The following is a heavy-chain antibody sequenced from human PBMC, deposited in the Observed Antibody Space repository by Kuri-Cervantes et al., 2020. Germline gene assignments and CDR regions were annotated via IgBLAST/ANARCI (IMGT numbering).Heavy chain of an antibody. CDR3: AKDLDIVATATFDY. CDR1: GFTFSSYE. CDR2: ISSSGSTI. Sequence: GESLKISCAASGFTFSSYEMNWVRQAPGKGLEWVSYISSSGSTIYYADSVRGRFTISRDNSKNTLYLQMNSLRAEDTAVYYCAKDLDIVATATFDYWGQGTLVTVSS. V-gene: IGHV3-48*03. D-gene: IGHD5-12*01. J-gene: IGHJ4*02.